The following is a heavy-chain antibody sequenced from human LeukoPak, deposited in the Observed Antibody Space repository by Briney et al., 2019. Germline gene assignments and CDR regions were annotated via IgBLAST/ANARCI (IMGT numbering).Heavy chain of an antibody. J-gene: IGHJ3*02. V-gene: IGHV1-24*01. CDR2: FDPEDGET. D-gene: IGHD2-2*01. CDR1: GSTLTELS. CDR3: ATGLPAAKDADAFDI. Sequence: ASVKVSCKVSGSTLTELSMHWVRQAPGKGLEWMGGFDPEDGETIYAKKFQGRVTMTEDTSTDTAYMELSSLRSEDTAVYYCATGLPAAKDADAFDIWGQGTMVTVSA.